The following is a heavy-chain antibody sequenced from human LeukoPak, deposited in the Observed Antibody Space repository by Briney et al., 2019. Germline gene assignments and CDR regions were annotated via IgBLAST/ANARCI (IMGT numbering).Heavy chain of an antibody. CDR3: THYGQIAWLDP. J-gene: IGHJ5*02. CDR1: GLIFSDAW. V-gene: IGHV3-15*01. D-gene: IGHD4-17*01. CDR2: IKSEVDGETT. Sequence: GSLRLSCAASGLIFSDAWMSWVRQAPGEGLEWVGRIKSEVDGETTDYAAPVKDRFIISRDDSKNTVYLQMNSLQIEDTAVYYCTHYGQIAWLDPWGQGILVTVSS.